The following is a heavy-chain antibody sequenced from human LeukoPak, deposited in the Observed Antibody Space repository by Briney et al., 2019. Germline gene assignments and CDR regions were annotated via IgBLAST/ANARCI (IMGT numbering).Heavy chain of an antibody. V-gene: IGHV5-51*01. J-gene: IGHJ4*02. CDR3: ARYGSSSGADY. CDR1: GYSFTSYW. D-gene: IGHD6-6*01. CDR2: IDPGDSDT. Sequence: GESLKISCKGSGYSFTSYWIGWVRQMPGKGLECMGIIDPGDSDTRYSPSFQGQVTISADKSISTAYLQWSSLKASDTAMCYCARYGSSSGADYWGQGTLVTVSS.